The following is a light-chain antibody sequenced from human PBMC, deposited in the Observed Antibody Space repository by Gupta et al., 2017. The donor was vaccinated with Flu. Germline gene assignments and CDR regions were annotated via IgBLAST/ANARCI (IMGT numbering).Light chain of an antibody. J-gene: IGKJ1*01. Sequence: DIQMTQSPSSLSASVGDRVTITCRASQSISSYLNWYQQSPGKAPKLLIYAASSLRSGVPSRFSGSGSGTDFTLTISRLQPEDFATYYCQQFDITPHTFGQGSKVEI. CDR2: AAS. CDR3: QQFDITPHT. V-gene: IGKV1-39*01. CDR1: QSISSY.